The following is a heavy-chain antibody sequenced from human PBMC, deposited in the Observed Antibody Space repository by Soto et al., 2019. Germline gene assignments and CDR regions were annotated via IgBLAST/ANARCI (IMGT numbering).Heavy chain of an antibody. J-gene: IGHJ4*02. Sequence: QLQLQESGPGLVKPSETLSLTCTVSGGSISSSSYYWAWIRQPPGKGLEWIGSIWYSGSTFYNPSLKSRVTISVDTSKTQFSPKLNSVTAADTALYYCAREGCGSLWGQGTLVTVSS. D-gene: IGHD5-12*01. CDR1: GGSISSSSYY. CDR2: IWYSGST. V-gene: IGHV4-39*02. CDR3: AREGCGSL.